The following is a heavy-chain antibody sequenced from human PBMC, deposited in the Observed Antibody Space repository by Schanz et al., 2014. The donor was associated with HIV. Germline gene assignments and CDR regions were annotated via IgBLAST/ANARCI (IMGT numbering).Heavy chain of an antibody. D-gene: IGHD3-22*01. CDR3: AKDRNYYESKYRGKGNYYYYYGMDV. CDR1: GFTFDSYG. CDR2: IWVDGTSK. J-gene: IGHJ6*02. Sequence: VQLLESGGGLVQPGGSLRLSCAASGFTFDSYGIHWVRQAPGKGLEWVAVIWVDGTSKFYADSVKGRFTISRDNSKNSLSLLIKSLRAEDAAVYYCAKDRNYYESKYRGKGNYYYYYGMDVWGQGTTVTVSS. V-gene: IGHV3-30*02.